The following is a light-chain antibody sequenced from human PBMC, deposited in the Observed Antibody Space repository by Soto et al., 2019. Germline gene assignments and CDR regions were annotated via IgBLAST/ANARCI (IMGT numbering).Light chain of an antibody. CDR1: QSISTY. CDR2: AAS. Sequence: DSQMTQSPSSLSASVGDRVTITCRTSQSISTYLNWYQQKPGKAPKLLIYAASSLQSGVPSRFSGSESGTDFTLTISSLQPEDFATYYCQQSYSMPITFGQGTRLEIK. CDR3: QQSYSMPIT. V-gene: IGKV1-39*01. J-gene: IGKJ5*01.